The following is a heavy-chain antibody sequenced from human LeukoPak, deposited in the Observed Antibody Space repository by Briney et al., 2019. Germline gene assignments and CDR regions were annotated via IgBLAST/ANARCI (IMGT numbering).Heavy chain of an antibody. J-gene: IGHJ6*03. CDR2: INDNGRA. D-gene: IGHD1-7*01. Sequence: SETLSLTCAVYGGSFSNYYWNWIRQPPGKGLEWLGEINDNGRANYNPSLMSRVTVSVDTSKYQFTLPLTSVTATDTAVYYCERRWKYGTNYYIDVWGKGATVSVSS. V-gene: IGHV4-34*01. CDR3: ERRWKYGTNYYIDV. CDR1: GGSFSNYY.